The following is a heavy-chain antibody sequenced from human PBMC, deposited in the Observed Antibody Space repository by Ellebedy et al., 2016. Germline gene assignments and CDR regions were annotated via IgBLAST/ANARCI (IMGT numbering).Heavy chain of an antibody. Sequence: GESLKISCSAFGFTFSGYTMTWFRQAPGKGLEWVSSIVSSGEDKYYADSVKGRFTISRDNAKNSLYLQMNSLRTEDTAIYYCARGPGVTGGYWGQGTLVTVSS. CDR3: ARGPGVTGGY. CDR1: GFTFSGYT. J-gene: IGHJ4*02. D-gene: IGHD2-21*02. CDR2: IVSSGEDK. V-gene: IGHV3-21*01.